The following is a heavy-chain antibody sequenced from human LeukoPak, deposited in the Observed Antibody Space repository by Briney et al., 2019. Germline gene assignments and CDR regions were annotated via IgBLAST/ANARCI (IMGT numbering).Heavy chain of an antibody. CDR2: IKQDGSEK. D-gene: IGHD4-23*01. J-gene: IGHJ5*02. V-gene: IGHV3-7*01. CDR3: AKKLGTPGP. CDR1: GFTFSSYW. Sequence: GGSLRLSCAASGFTFSSYWMSWVRQAPGKGLEWVAGIKQDGSEKYYVDSVKGRLTISRDNAKNSLYLQMNSLRAEDTAAYYCAKKLGTPGPWGQGTLVTVSS.